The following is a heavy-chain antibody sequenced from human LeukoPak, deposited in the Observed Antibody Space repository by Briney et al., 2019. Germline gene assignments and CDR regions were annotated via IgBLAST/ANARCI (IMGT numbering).Heavy chain of an antibody. D-gene: IGHD3-10*01. V-gene: IGHV1-69*13. Sequence: SVKVSCKASGGTFSSYAISWVRQAPGQGLEWMGGIIPIFGTANYAQKFQGRVTITADESTSTAYMELSSLRSEDTVVYYCARERKGSGSYRYGMDVWGKGTTVTVSS. CDR3: ARERKGSGSYRYGMDV. CDR1: GGTFSSYA. CDR2: IIPIFGTA. J-gene: IGHJ6*04.